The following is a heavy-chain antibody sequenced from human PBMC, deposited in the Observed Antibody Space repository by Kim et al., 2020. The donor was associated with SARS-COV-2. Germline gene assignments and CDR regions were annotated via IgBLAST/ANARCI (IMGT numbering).Heavy chain of an antibody. CDR2: IYYSGST. Sequence: SETLSLTCTVSGGSIGSYYWSWIRQPPGKGLEWIGYIYYSGSTNYNPSLKSRVTISVDTSKNQFSLKLSSVTAADTAVYYCARASYGGDAFDIWGQGTMVTVSS. V-gene: IGHV4-59*01. D-gene: IGHD3-10*01. J-gene: IGHJ3*02. CDR3: ARASYGGDAFDI. CDR1: GGSIGSYY.